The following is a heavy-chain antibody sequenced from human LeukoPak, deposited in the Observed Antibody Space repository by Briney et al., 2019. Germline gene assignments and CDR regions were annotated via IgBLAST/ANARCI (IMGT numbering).Heavy chain of an antibody. Sequence: ASVKVSCKASGYTFSSYGIAWVRQAPGQGLEWMGWISGYNGNTNYAQKLQGRVSMTTDTSTTTAYMEPRSLTSDDTALYYCARSSLGTITAGPFDYWGQGTLLTVSS. J-gene: IGHJ4*02. D-gene: IGHD5-12*01. CDR2: ISGYNGNT. CDR3: ARSSLGTITAGPFDY. CDR1: GYTFSSYG. V-gene: IGHV1-18*01.